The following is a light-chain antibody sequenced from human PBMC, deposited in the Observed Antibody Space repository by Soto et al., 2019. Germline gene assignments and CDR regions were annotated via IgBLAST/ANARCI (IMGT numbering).Light chain of an antibody. CDR2: GVS. Sequence: IVLTQSPGTLSLSPGERATLSCRASQTGSNRYVAWYQQKSGQAPRLLIYGVSTRATGLPARFSGSGSGTEFALTISRLEPEDFTVYICQHYGYPQWSFGPGTKVEIK. J-gene: IGKJ1*01. CDR1: QTGSNRY. V-gene: IGKV3-20*01. CDR3: QHYGYPQWS.